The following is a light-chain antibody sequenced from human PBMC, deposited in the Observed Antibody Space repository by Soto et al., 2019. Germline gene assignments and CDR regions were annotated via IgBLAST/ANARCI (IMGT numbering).Light chain of an antibody. CDR1: SSDVGGYYY. J-gene: IGLJ1*01. CDR2: EVS. Sequence: QSALTQPASVSGSPGRWITISCTGTSSDVGGYYYVSCYQHHPGEAPKLIIYEVSNRPSGVSNRFSGSKSGNTASLTISGLQADDEADYYCSSYTSNSTPYVFGIGTKVTGL. CDR3: SSYTSNSTPYV. V-gene: IGLV2-14*01.